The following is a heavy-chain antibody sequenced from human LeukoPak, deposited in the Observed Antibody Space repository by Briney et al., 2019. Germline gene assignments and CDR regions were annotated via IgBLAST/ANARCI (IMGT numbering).Heavy chain of an antibody. Sequence: SETLSLTCAVYGGSFSSYYWSWIRQPPGKGLEWNEYIYYSGSTNYNPSLKSRVTISVDTSKNQFSLKLSSVTAADTAVYYCARVGYYYDSSGYYDWFDPWGQGTLVTVSS. V-gene: IGHV4-59*01. CDR3: ARVGYYYDSSGYYDWFDP. CDR1: GGSFSSYY. J-gene: IGHJ5*02. D-gene: IGHD3-22*01. CDR2: IYYSGST.